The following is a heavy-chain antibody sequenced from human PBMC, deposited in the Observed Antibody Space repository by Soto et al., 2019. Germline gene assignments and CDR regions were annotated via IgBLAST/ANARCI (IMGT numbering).Heavy chain of an antibody. V-gene: IGHV1-69*19. CDR2: ISPMFGAA. J-gene: IGHJ4*02. D-gene: IGHD3-10*01. CDR1: EGTFNTYA. Sequence: QMQLVQSGAEMKKPGSSVKVSCQSSEGTFNTYAMNWVRQAPGQGPEWMGDISPMFGAANYAPKFQGRVTITADESTGTSYMQLSSLTSEDTALYFCAREVQVHTPAFVYWGQGTLVTVSS. CDR3: AREVQVHTPAFVY.